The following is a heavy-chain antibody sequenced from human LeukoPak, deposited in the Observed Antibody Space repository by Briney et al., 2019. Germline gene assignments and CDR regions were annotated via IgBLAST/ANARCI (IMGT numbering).Heavy chain of an antibody. J-gene: IGHJ4*02. CDR2: IRYDGSNK. CDR3: AKARGIEAAAAELDY. Sequence: QPGGSLRLSCAASGFTFSSYGIHWVRQAPGKGLERVAFIRYDGSNKYYADSVKGRFTISRDNSKNTLYLQMNSLRAEDTAVYYCAKARGIEAAAAELDYWGQGTLVTVSS. CDR1: GFTFSSYG. V-gene: IGHV3-30*02. D-gene: IGHD6-13*01.